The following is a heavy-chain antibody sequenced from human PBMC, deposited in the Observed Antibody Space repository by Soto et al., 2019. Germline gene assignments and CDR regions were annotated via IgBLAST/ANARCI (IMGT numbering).Heavy chain of an antibody. V-gene: IGHV1-2*02. J-gene: IGHJ5*02. CDR2: LKPSTGDT. CDR1: GYTFTDYY. Sequence: QVQLVQSGAEVKNPGASVKVSCKASGYTFTDYYIHWVRQAPGQGFEWLGWLKPSTGDTNYAQKFQGRVTMTGDTSITTAYLRLFSLTSDDTALYFCASSIVGSTKQINWSGPWGEGTLVTVSS. CDR3: ASSIVGSTKQINWSGP. D-gene: IGHD1-26*01.